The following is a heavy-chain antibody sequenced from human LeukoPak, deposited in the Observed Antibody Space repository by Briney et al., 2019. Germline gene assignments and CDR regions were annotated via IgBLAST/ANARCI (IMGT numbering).Heavy chain of an antibody. Sequence: GGSLKISCKGSEYSFTSTWIGWVRQMPGKGLEWMGIIYPGDPDIRYSPSFQGQVTISADKSISTAYLQWSSLKVSDTAMYYCARQMSVAGRPSHFDHWGQGTLVTVSS. CDR1: EYSFTSTW. CDR3: ARQMSVAGRPSHFDH. V-gene: IGHV5-51*01. CDR2: IYPGDPDI. D-gene: IGHD6-19*01. J-gene: IGHJ4*02.